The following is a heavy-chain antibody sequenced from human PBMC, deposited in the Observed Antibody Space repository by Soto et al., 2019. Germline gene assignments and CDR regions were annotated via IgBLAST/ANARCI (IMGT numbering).Heavy chain of an antibody. CDR2: ISGSGGST. D-gene: IGHD3-3*01. CDR3: AKEGTYYDFLADYYFDY. Sequence: PGGSLRLSCAASGFTFSSYAMSWVRQAPGKGLEWVSAISGSGGSTYYADSVKGRFTISRDNSKNTLYLQMNSLRAEDTAVYYCAKEGTYYDFLADYYFDYWGQGTLVTVSS. CDR1: GFTFSSYA. J-gene: IGHJ4*02. V-gene: IGHV3-23*01.